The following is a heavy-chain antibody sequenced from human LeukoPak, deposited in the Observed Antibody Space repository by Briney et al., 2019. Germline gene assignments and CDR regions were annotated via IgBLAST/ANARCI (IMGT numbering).Heavy chain of an antibody. D-gene: IGHD5-12*01. CDR1: GYTFNSYG. CDR3: ATLGFTSVGGYSGYDSGYYFDY. Sequence: GASVKVSCKASGYTFNSYGISWVRQAPGQGLEWMGWISAYNGNTNYAQKLQGRVTMTTDTSTSTAYMDLRSLRSDDTAVYYCATLGFTSVGGYSGYDSGYYFDYWGQGTLVTVSS. J-gene: IGHJ4*02. CDR2: ISAYNGNT. V-gene: IGHV1-18*04.